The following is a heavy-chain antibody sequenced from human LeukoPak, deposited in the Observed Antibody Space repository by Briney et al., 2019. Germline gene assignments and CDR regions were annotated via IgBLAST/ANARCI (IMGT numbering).Heavy chain of an antibody. CDR1: GGSISSYY. Sequence: SETLSLTCTVSGGSISSYYWSWIRQPPGKGPEWIGYIYYSGSTNYNPSLKSRVTISVDTSKNQFSLKLSSVTAADTAVYYCARQDLSNYDSSDDPFDYWGQGTLVTVSS. J-gene: IGHJ4*02. CDR2: IYYSGST. V-gene: IGHV4-59*08. CDR3: ARQDLSNYDSSDDPFDY. D-gene: IGHD3-22*01.